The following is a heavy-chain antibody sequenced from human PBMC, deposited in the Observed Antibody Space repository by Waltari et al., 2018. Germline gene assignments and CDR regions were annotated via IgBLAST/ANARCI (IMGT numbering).Heavy chain of an antibody. J-gene: IGHJ4*02. CDR3: AAGYSYGSGYFDY. D-gene: IGHD5-18*01. CDR2: IKQDGSEK. Sequence: EVQLVESGGGLVQPGGSLRLSCAASGFTFSSHWMRWVRQAPGKGLEWVANIKQDGSEKYYVDSVKGRFTISRDNAKNSLYLQMNSLRAEDTAVYYCAAGYSYGSGYFDYWGQGTLVTVSS. V-gene: IGHV3-7*01. CDR1: GFTFSSHW.